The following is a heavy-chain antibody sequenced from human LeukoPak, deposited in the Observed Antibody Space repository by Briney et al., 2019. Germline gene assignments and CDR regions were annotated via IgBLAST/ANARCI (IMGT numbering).Heavy chain of an antibody. D-gene: IGHD3-10*01. CDR1: GYSFTSYW. CDR2: IDPSDSYT. Sequence: GESLSISCQGSGYSFTSYWFSWVRPMPGKGRELMVRIDPSDSYTNYSPSFQGHVSILAGKSINTAYLQWSSLKASDTAMYYCARPHGSGSYDYWGQGTLVTVSS. J-gene: IGHJ4*02. V-gene: IGHV5-10-1*01. CDR3: ARPHGSGSYDY.